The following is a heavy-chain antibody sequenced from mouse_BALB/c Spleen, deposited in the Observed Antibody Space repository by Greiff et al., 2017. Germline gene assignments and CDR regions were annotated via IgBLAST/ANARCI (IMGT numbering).Heavy chain of an antibody. D-gene: IGHD1-1*01. CDR3: ARRVLRNYAMDY. CDR1: GYTFTSYW. V-gene: IGHV1-7*01. CDR2: INPSTGYT. J-gene: IGHJ4*01. Sequence: QVQLQQSGADLAKPGASVKMSCKASGYTFTSYWMHWVKQRPGQGLEWIGYINPSTGYTEYNQKFKDKATLTADKSSSTAYMQLSSLTSEDSAVYYCARRVLRNYAMDYWGQGTSVTVSS.